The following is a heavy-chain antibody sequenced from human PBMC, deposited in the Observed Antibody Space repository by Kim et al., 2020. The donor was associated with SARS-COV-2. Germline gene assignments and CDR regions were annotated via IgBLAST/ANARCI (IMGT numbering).Heavy chain of an antibody. CDR2: IYYSGDT. D-gene: IGHD5-12*01. J-gene: IGHJ4*02. V-gene: IGHV4-30-2*01. Sequence: SETLSLTCVVSGVSISSGGYSWSWIRQAPGKGLEWIGYIYYSGDTYYNPSLKTRVTISGDRSENQLSLKVKSVTAADTAVYYCAGGGGGYDVFDYWGQGIQVTVSS. CDR1: GVSISSGGYS. CDR3: AGGGGGYDVFDY.